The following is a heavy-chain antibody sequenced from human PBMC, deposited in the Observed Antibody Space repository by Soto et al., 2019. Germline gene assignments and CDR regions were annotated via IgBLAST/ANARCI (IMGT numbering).Heavy chain of an antibody. J-gene: IGHJ4*02. CDR1: GFTFSSYA. V-gene: IGHV3-23*01. CDR3: AEQGRFGEFSYFDY. D-gene: IGHD3-10*01. Sequence: EVQLLESGGGLVQPGGSLRLSCAASGFTFSSYAMSWVRQAPGKGLEWVSAISGSGGSTYYADSVKGRFTISRDNSKNTLYLQMNSLRAEDTAVYYWAEQGRFGEFSYFDYWGQGTLVTVSS. CDR2: ISGSGGST.